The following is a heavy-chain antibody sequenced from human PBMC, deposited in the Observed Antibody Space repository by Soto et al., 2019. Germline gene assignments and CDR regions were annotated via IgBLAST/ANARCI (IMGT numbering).Heavy chain of an antibody. D-gene: IGHD3-22*01. CDR2: ISYDGSNK. Sequence: PGGSLRLSCAASGFTFSSYGMLWFRQAPGKGLEWVAVISYDGSNKYYADSVKGRFTISRDNSKNTLYLQMNSLRAEDTAVYYCAKDLRPRDYYDSSGAPVLGYWGQGTLVTVSS. CDR1: GFTFSSYG. CDR3: AKDLRPRDYYDSSGAPVLGY. V-gene: IGHV3-30*18. J-gene: IGHJ4*02.